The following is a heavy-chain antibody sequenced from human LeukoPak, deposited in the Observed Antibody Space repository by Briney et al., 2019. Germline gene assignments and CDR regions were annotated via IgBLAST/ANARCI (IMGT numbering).Heavy chain of an antibody. CDR3: ARLGWAVAGTGGGDY. J-gene: IGHJ4*02. V-gene: IGHV1-46*01. Sequence: GASVKLSCKASGYTFTTYYIHWVRQAPGQGFDWMGIINPSGGSTTYAQNFQGRVTMTRATSTSTVYMELSRLRSDDTAVYYCARLGWAVAGTGGGDYWGLGTLVTVSS. D-gene: IGHD6-19*01. CDR2: INPSGGST. CDR1: GYTFTTYY.